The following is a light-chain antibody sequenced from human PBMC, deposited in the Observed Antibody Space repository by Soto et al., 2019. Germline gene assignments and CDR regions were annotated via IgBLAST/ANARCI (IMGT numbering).Light chain of an antibody. CDR2: EVS. CDR3: GTWDNSLSAV. CDR1: SSDVGGYDY. V-gene: IGLV2-14*01. Sequence: QSALTQPASVSGSPGQSITISCTGTSSDVGGYDYVSWYQQHPGKAPKLIISEVSNRPSGVSNRFSGYKSGNTASLTISGLQAEDEADYYCGTWDNSLSAVFGTGTKVTVL. J-gene: IGLJ1*01.